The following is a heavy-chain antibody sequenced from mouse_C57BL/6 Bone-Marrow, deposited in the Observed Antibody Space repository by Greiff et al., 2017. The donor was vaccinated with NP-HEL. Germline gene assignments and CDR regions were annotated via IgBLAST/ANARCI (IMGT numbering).Heavy chain of an antibody. J-gene: IGHJ3*01. CDR2: IWGGGRS. D-gene: IGHD1-1*01. CDR1: GFSLTSYG. Sequence: VQLQESGPGLVAPSQSLSITCTVSGFSLTSYGVDWVRQPPGKGLEWLGVIWGGGRSNYNSALISRLCISKDNSKIQVVLKMNSLQTDDTAMYYCAKRAYYGSSPFAYWGQGTLVTVSA. V-gene: IGHV2-9*01. CDR3: AKRAYYGSSPFAY.